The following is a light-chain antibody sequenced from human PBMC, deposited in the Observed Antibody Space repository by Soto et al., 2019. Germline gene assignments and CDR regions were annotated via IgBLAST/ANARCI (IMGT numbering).Light chain of an antibody. Sequence: EIVLTQSPGTLSLSPGEGGTLSCRASQSISSSYLAWYQQKPGQSPRLLIYAASSRATGIPDRFSGSGSGTDFALSLSRLEHEDFAVYYCQLYGGSHMFSLGQVTKLEI. CDR2: AAS. J-gene: IGKJ2*01. CDR3: QLYGGSHMFS. CDR1: QSISSSY. V-gene: IGKV3-20*01.